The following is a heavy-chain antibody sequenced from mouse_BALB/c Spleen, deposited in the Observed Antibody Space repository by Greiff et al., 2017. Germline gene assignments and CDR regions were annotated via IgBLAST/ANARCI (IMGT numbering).Heavy chain of an antibody. CDR1: GYTFTSYV. V-gene: IGHV1-14*01. CDR3: AREGAYSAMDY. D-gene: IGHD2-12*01. Sequence: VQLQQSGPELVKPGASVKMSCKASGYTFTSYVMHWVKQKPGQGLEWIGYINPYNDGTKYNEKFKGKATLTSDKSSSTAYMELSSLTSEDSAVYYCAREGAYSAMDYWGQGTSVTVSS. J-gene: IGHJ4*01. CDR2: INPYNDGT.